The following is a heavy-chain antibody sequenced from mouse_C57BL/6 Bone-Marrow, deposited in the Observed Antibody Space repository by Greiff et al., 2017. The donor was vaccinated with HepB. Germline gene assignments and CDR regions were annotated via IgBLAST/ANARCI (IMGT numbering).Heavy chain of an antibody. CDR3: ARPPLRNAMDY. V-gene: IGHV5-12*01. Sequence: EVKLVESGGGLVQPGGSLKLSCAASGFTFSDYYMYWVRQTPEKRLEWVAYISNGGGSTYYPDTVTGRIIISRNKAKNTLYMQMSRLKSEDTAMYDCARPPLRNAMDYWGQGTSVTVSS. CDR2: ISNGGGST. J-gene: IGHJ4*01. D-gene: IGHD1-1*01. CDR1: GFTFSDYY.